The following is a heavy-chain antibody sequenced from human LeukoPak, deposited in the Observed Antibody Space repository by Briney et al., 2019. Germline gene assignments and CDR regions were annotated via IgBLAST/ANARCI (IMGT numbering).Heavy chain of an antibody. V-gene: IGHV4-4*07. CDR1: GGSISSYY. Sequence: SETLSLTCNVSGGSISSYYWSWIRQPAGKGLEWIGRIYTSGSTNYNPSLKSRVTMSVDTSKNQFSLKLSSVTAADTAVYYCARGGTIFGVGYGGPRDYWYFDLWGRGTLVTVSS. J-gene: IGHJ2*01. CDR3: ARGGTIFGVGYGGPRDYWYFDL. D-gene: IGHD3-3*01. CDR2: IYTSGST.